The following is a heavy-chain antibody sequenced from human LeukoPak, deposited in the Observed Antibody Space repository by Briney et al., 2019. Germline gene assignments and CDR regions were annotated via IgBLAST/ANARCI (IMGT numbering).Heavy chain of an antibody. CDR3: ARVGSSSWHYYFDY. J-gene: IGHJ4*02. D-gene: IGHD6-13*01. V-gene: IGHV4-61*02. CDR2: IYTSGST. CDR1: GGSISSGSYY. Sequence: QPSETLSLTCTVSGGSISSGSYYWSWIRQPAGKGLEWIGRIYTSGSTNYNPSLKSRVTISVDTSKNQFSLKLSSVTAADTAVYYCARVGSSSWHYYFDYWGQGTLVTVSS.